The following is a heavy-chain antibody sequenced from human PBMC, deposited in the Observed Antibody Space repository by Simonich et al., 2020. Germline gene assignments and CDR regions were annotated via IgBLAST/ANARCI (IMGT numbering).Heavy chain of an antibody. D-gene: IGHD1-1*01. V-gene: IGHV4-34*01. J-gene: IGHJ3*02. CDR1: GGSFSGYY. CDR3: ARGKGWKNAFDI. CDR2: INHSGST. Sequence: QVQLQQWGAGLLKPSETLSLTCAVYGGSFSGYYWSWIRQPPGKGLEWIGEINHSGSTNYNPTLKSRVTISIKTSKNQFSLKLSSVTAADTAVYYCARGKGWKNAFDIWGQGTMVTVSS.